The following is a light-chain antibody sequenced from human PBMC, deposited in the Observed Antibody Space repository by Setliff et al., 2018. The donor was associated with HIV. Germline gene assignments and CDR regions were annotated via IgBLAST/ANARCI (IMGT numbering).Light chain of an antibody. V-gene: IGLV2-14*03. J-gene: IGLJ1*01. CDR2: DVS. CDR1: SSDVGGYNY. CDR3: SSYTRSSTRV. Sequence: QSALTQPASVSGSPGQSITISCTGTSSDVGGYNYVSWYQQHPGKAPKLMIYDVSNRPSGVSNRFSGPKSGNTASLTISGLQAEDEADYYCSSYTRSSTRVFGTGTKVTVL.